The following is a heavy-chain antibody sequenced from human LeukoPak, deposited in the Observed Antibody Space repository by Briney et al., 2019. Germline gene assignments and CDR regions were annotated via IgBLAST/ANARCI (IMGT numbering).Heavy chain of an antibody. D-gene: IGHD2-21*02. J-gene: IGHJ4*02. CDR1: GFTFSSYA. V-gene: IGHV3-23*01. Sequence: GGSLRLSCAASGFTFSSYAMSWVRQAPGKGLEWVSAISGSGGSTYYADSVKGRFTISRDNSKNTLYLKMNSLRAENTAVYYCATPLEYCGGDGYDYFDYWGQGTLVTVSS. CDR2: ISGSGGST. CDR3: ATPLEYCGGDGYDYFDY.